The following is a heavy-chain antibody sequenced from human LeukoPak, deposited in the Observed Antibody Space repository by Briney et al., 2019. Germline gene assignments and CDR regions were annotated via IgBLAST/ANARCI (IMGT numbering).Heavy chain of an antibody. J-gene: IGHJ5*02. D-gene: IGHD4-23*01. CDR1: GGTFSSYA. V-gene: IGHV1-69*04. Sequence: SVKVSCKASGGTFSSYAIIWVRQAPGQGLEWMGRIIPILGIANYAQKFQGRVTITADKSTSTAYMELSSLRSEDTAVYYCARDRFPSDYGGKGLNWFDPWGQGTLVTVSS. CDR2: IIPILGIA. CDR3: ARDRFPSDYGGKGLNWFDP.